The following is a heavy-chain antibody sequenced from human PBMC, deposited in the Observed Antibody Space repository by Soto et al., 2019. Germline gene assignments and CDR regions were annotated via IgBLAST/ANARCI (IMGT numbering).Heavy chain of an antibody. D-gene: IGHD3-10*01. Sequence: QVQLVQSGAEVKKPGASVKVSCKASGYSFTTYGISWVRQAPGQGLEWMGWISDYNGNTNYEKKFQGRVTMTTDTATRTAYMELKGLRSDGTAGYYCAREGYYSGSESYSPPRYYGMDVWGQGTTVTVS. J-gene: IGHJ6*02. V-gene: IGHV1-18*01. CDR1: GYSFTTYG. CDR2: ISDYNGNT. CDR3: AREGYYSGSESYSPPRYYGMDV.